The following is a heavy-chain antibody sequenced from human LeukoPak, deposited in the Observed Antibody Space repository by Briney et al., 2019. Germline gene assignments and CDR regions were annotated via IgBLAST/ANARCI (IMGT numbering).Heavy chain of an antibody. Sequence: PSETLSLTCTVSGGSISSGDYYWSWIRQPPGKGLEWIGYIYYSGSTYYNPSLKSRVTISVDTSKNQFSLKLSSVTAADTAVYYCARSRSYYYYYMDVWGKGTTVTVSS. J-gene: IGHJ6*03. CDR3: ARSRSYYYYYMDV. V-gene: IGHV4-30-4*01. CDR1: GGSISSGDYY. D-gene: IGHD1-14*01. CDR2: IYYSGST.